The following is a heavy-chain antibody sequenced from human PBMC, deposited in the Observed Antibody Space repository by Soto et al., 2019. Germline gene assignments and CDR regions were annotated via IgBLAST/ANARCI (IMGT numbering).Heavy chain of an antibody. D-gene: IGHD4-17*01. V-gene: IGHV4-59*08. Sequence: SETLYLTCTVSGGSISSYYWSWIRQPPGKGLEWIGYIYYSGSTNYNPSLKSRVTISVDTSKNQFSLKLSSVTAADTAVYYCARRYGGTLDHWGQGTLVTVSS. CDR3: ARRYGGTLDH. CDR1: GGSISSYY. CDR2: IYYSGST. J-gene: IGHJ4*02.